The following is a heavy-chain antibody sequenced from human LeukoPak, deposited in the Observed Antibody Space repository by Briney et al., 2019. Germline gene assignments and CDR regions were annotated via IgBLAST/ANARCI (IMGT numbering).Heavy chain of an antibody. J-gene: IGHJ4*02. V-gene: IGHV1-18*01. Sequence: ASVKVSCKASGYTFTIYGISWVRQAPGQGLEWVGWISAYNGNTNYAQKLQGRVTMTTDTSTSTAYMELRSLRSDDTAVYYCARDRYSSRPYYFDYWGQGTLVTVSS. D-gene: IGHD6-19*01. CDR3: ARDRYSSRPYYFDY. CDR2: ISAYNGNT. CDR1: GYTFTIYG.